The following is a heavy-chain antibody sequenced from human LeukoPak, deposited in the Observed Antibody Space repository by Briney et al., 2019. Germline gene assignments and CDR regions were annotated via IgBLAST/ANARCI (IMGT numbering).Heavy chain of an antibody. CDR3: ARSAHERTYYYYYMDV. CDR1: GFTFSSYG. V-gene: IGHV3-33*01. Sequence: GGSLRLSCAASGFTFSSYGMHWVSQAPGKGLEWVAVIWYDGSNKYYADSVKGRFTISRDNSKNTLYLQMNSLRAEDTAVYYCARSAHERTYYYYYMDVWGKGTTVTVSS. J-gene: IGHJ6*03. CDR2: IWYDGSNK. D-gene: IGHD1/OR15-1a*01.